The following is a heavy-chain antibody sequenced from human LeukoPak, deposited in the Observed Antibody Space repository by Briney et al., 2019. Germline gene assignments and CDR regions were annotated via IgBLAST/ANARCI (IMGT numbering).Heavy chain of an antibody. J-gene: IGHJ4*02. CDR2: IRANGNT. V-gene: IGHV1-18*01. Sequence: ASVKVSCKASGYTFSSDDIIWMRQAPGQGLEWMGWIRANGNTNYAQKFQGRVTMTGDTSTSTVYMELSSLRSDDTAVYYCARTAARRFDYWGQGTLVTVSS. CDR1: GYTFSSDD. CDR3: ARTAARRFDY. D-gene: IGHD6-6*01.